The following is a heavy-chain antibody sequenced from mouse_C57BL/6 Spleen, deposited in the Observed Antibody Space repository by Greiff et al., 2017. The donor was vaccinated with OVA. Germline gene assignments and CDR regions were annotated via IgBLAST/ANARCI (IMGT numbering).Heavy chain of an antibody. D-gene: IGHD1-1*01. V-gene: IGHV14-3*01. J-gene: IGHJ4*01. CDR2: IDPANGNT. Sequence: VQLQQSVAELVRPGASVKLSCTASGFNIKNTYMHWVKQRPEQGLEWIGRIDPANGNTKYAPKFQGKATITADTSSNTAYLQLSSLTSEDTAIYYGASRVDYTVEYYAMDYWGQGTSVTVSS. CDR3: ASRVDYTVEYYAMDY. CDR1: GFNIKNTY.